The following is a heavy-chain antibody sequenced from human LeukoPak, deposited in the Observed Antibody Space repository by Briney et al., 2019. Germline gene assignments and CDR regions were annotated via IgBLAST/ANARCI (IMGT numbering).Heavy chain of an antibody. CDR2: IYTSGST. D-gene: IGHD5-12*01. J-gene: IGHJ4*02. V-gene: IGHV4-4*07. CDR3: ARSKGNSGYDYHFDY. CDR1: GGSNSSYY. Sequence: PSETLSLTCIVSGGSNSSYYWSWIRQPAGKGLEWIGRIYTSGSTNYNPSLKSRVTMSVDTSKNQFSLKLSSVTAADTAVYYCARSKGNSGYDYHFDYWGQGTLVTVSS.